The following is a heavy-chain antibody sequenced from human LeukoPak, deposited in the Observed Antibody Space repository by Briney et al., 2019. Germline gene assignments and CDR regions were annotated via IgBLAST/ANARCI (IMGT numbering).Heavy chain of an antibody. V-gene: IGHV4-61*02. D-gene: IGHD1-7*01. CDR1: GGSISSGSYY. CDR2: IYTSGGT. J-gene: IGHJ4*02. CDR3: ARDVTGTTSDY. Sequence: SETLSLTCTVSGGSISSGSYYWSWIRQPAGKGLEWIGRIYTSGGTNYNPSLKSRVTISVDTSKNQFSLKLSSVTAADTAVYYCARDVTGTTSDYWGQGTLVTVSS.